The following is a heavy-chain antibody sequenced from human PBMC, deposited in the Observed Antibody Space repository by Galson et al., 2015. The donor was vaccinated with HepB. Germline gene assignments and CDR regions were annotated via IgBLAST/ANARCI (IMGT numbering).Heavy chain of an antibody. Sequence: SVKVSCKASGGTFSSYAISWVRQAPGQGLEWMGGIIPIFGTANYAQKFQGRVTITADESTSTAYMELSSLRSEDTAVYYCARGKTYYDFWSGRGNLEGKASYGMDVWGQGTTVTVSS. D-gene: IGHD3-3*01. CDR2: IIPIFGTA. CDR3: ARGKTYYDFWSGRGNLEGKASYGMDV. V-gene: IGHV1-69*13. CDR1: GGTFSSYA. J-gene: IGHJ6*02.